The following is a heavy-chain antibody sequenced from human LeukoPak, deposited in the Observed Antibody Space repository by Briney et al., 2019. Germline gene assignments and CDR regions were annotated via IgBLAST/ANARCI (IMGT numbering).Heavy chain of an antibody. J-gene: IGHJ4*02. D-gene: IGHD3-10*01. V-gene: IGHV1-69*04. CDR2: IIPILGIA. Sequence: RAASVKVSCKASGGTFSSYAISWVRQAPGQGLEWMGRIIPILGIANYAQKFQGRVTITADKSTSTAYMELSSLRSEDTAVYYCASVVRGVEGYFDYWGQGTLVTVSS. CDR1: GGTFSSYA. CDR3: ASVVRGVEGYFDY.